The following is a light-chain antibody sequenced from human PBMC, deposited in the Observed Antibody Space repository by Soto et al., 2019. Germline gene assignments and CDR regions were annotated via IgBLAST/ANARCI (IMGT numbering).Light chain of an antibody. Sequence: QSALTQPASVSGSPGQSITISCTGTRSDVGGYDYVSWYQQHPGKAPKLIIYDVSHRPSGVSNRFSGSKSGSTASLTISGLQAEDEADYSCSSYTSTSTVVFGGGTKLTVL. CDR2: DVS. CDR1: RSDVGGYDY. J-gene: IGLJ3*02. V-gene: IGLV2-14*01. CDR3: SSYTSTSTVV.